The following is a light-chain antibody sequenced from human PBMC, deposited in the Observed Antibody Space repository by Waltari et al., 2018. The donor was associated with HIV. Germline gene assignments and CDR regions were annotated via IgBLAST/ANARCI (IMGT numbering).Light chain of an antibody. V-gene: IGLV2-14*03. J-gene: IGLJ1*01. Sequence: QSALTQPASVSGSPGQSIAIPCTGTSGDIGTSKYVPWYQQHTGKVPKLIIYDVNVRPSGVSDRFSGSKSGNTATLTISGLHSDDEADYYCCSYTVNSTGVFGAGTKITV. CDR2: DVN. CDR3: CSYTVNSTGV. CDR1: SGDIGTSKY.